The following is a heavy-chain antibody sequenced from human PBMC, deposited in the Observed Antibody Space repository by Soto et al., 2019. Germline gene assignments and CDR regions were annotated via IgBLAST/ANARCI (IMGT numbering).Heavy chain of an antibody. Sequence: GGSLRLSCAASGFTFSVYAMSWVRQAPGKGLEWVSAISSNGGRTFYADSLRGRFTISRDNSKSALYLQMNNLRAEDTAIYYCAKYSELPYQAYLQQWGQAILVTVSS. J-gene: IGHJ1*01. CDR3: AKYSELPYQAYLQQ. CDR1: GFTFSVYA. CDR2: ISSNGGRT. V-gene: IGHV3-23*01. D-gene: IGHD1-7*01.